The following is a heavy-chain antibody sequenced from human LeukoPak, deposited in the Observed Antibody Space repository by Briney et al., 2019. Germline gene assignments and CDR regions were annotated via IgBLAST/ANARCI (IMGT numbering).Heavy chain of an antibody. D-gene: IGHD5-18*01. CDR1: GFTFSSYS. V-gene: IGHV3-21*01. Sequence: PGGSLRLSCAASGFTFSSYSMNWVRQAPGKGLEWVSSISSSSSYIYYADSVKGRFTISRDNAKNSLYLQMNSLRAEDTAVYYCASLHVDTDGMDAWGQGTTVTVSS. CDR2: ISSSSSYI. CDR3: ASLHVDTDGMDA. J-gene: IGHJ6*02.